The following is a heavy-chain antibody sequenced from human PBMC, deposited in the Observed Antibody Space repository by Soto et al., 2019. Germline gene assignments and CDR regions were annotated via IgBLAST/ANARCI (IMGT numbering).Heavy chain of an antibody. D-gene: IGHD2-15*01. CDR1: GFSLSTSGMC. J-gene: IGHJ6*03. Sequence: GPTLVNPTQTLTLTCTFSGFSLSTSGMCVSWIRQPPGKALEWLARIDWDDDKYYSTSLKTRLTISKDTSKNQVVLTMTNMDPVDTATYYCARILSYCSGGSCYSKAGYYYYMDVWGKGTTVTVSS. CDR2: IDWDDDK. V-gene: IGHV2-70*11. CDR3: ARILSYCSGGSCYSKAGYYYYMDV.